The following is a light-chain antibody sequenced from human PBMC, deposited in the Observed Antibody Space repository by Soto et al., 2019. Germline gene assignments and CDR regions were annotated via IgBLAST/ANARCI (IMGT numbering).Light chain of an antibody. J-gene: IGKJ4*01. Sequence: EIVLTQSPATLSLSPGERATLSCRASQSVSSYLAWYQQKPGQAPRLLIYEASNRATGIPARFSGSGSGTDFTLTISSLEPEDFAVHYCQQRSNLLTFGGGTKVEIK. V-gene: IGKV3-11*01. CDR3: QQRSNLLT. CDR1: QSVSSY. CDR2: EAS.